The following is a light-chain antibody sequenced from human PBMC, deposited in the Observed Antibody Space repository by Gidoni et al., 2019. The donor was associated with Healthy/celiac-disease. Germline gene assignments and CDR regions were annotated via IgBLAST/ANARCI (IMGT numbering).Light chain of an antibody. CDR3: QQSYSTPRT. Sequence: DIHMTQPPSSLSASVGARVTITCQASQSICRYLNWSQQKSGQAPKLLIYAASSLQSGVTSRFSGSRSGTDFTLTISSLQPEDFATYYCQQSYSTPRTFGQXTKVEIK. CDR1: QSICRY. CDR2: AAS. J-gene: IGKJ1*01. V-gene: IGKV1-39*01.